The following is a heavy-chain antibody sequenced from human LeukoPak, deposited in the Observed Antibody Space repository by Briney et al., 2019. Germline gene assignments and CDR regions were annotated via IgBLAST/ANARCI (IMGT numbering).Heavy chain of an antibody. CDR3: ARAAPGATVTTLYYYYYGMDV. V-gene: IGHV3-7*01. CDR2: IKEDGSEK. J-gene: IGHJ6*02. D-gene: IGHD4-11*01. CDR1: GLTFRNYW. Sequence: GGSLRLSCVVSGLTFRNYWMGWVRQAPGKGLEWVANIKEDGSEKHYVDSVKGRFTISRDNAKNSLYLQMNSLRAEDTAVYYCARAAPGATVTTLYYYYYGMDVWGQGTTVTVSS.